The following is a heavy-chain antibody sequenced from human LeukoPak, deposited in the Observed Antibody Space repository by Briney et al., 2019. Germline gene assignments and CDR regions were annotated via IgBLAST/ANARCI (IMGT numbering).Heavy chain of an antibody. CDR3: ARHSSSWFANDY. Sequence: ASVKVSCKASGYTFTSCDINWVRQATGQGLEWMGWMNPNSGNTGYAQKFQGRVTMTRNTSISTAYMELSSLRSEDTAVYYCARHSSSWFANDYWGQGTLVTVSS. D-gene: IGHD6-13*01. J-gene: IGHJ4*02. CDR1: GYTFTSCD. V-gene: IGHV1-8*01. CDR2: MNPNSGNT.